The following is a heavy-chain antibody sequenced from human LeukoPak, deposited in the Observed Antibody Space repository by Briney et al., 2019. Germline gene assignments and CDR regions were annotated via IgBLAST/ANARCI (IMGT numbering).Heavy chain of an antibody. J-gene: IGHJ3*02. CDR2: IYSGGNT. CDR3: AREPGAYCGGDCPHSAAFDI. CDR1: GFTVSSNY. D-gene: IGHD2-21*02. Sequence: GGSLRLSCAASGFTVSSNYMSWVRQAPGKGLERVSVIYSGGNTYYSDSVKGRFTISRDNSKNTLYLQMNSLRAEDTAVYYCAREPGAYCGGDCPHSAAFDIWGQGTMVTVS. V-gene: IGHV3-53*01.